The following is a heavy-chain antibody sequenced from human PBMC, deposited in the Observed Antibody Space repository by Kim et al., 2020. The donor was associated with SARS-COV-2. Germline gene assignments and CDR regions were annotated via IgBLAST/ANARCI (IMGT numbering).Heavy chain of an antibody. D-gene: IGHD3-22*01. Sequence: VKGRFTISRDNSKNTLYLQMNSLRAEDTAVYYCARESYDSSGYYYNYYMDVWGKGTTVTVSS. V-gene: IGHV3-66*01. CDR3: ARESYDSSGYYYNYYMDV. J-gene: IGHJ6*03.